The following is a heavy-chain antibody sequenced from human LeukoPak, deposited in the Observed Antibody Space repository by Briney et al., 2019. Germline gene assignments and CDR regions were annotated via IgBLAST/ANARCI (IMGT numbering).Heavy chain of an antibody. D-gene: IGHD4-17*01. CDR3: ARGPTVTKRGNWFDP. CDR2: VYYSGSS. V-gene: IGHV4-39*07. CDR1: GGSISSSSYY. Sequence: SETLSLTCTVSGGSISSSSYYWGWIRQPPGKGLEWIASVYYSGSSYYNPSLRSRVTISVDTSKHQFSLKLSSVTAADTAVYYCARGPTVTKRGNWFDPWGQGTLVTVSS. J-gene: IGHJ5*02.